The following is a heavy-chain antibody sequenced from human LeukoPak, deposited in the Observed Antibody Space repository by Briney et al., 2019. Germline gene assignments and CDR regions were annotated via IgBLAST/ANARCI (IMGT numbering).Heavy chain of an antibody. J-gene: IGHJ4*02. CDR3: SGYSSGWTYYFDY. D-gene: IGHD6-19*01. Sequence: GGSMRLSCAASGFTFSSYSMNWVRQAPGKGLEWVSSISSSSSYIYYADSVKGRFTISRDNAKNSLYLQMNSLRAEDTAVYYCSGYSSGWTYYFDYWGQGTLVTVSS. CDR2: ISSSSSYI. CDR1: GFTFSSYS. V-gene: IGHV3-21*01.